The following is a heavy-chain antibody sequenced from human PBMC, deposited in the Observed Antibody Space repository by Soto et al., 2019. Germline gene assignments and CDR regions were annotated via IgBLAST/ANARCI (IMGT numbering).Heavy chain of an antibody. CDR2: ISWNSGSI. D-gene: IGHD3-10*01. CDR1: GFTFDGYA. V-gene: IGHV3-9*01. Sequence: GGSLRLSCAASGFTFDGYAMHWVRQAPGKGLEWVSGISWNSGSIGYADSVKGRFTISRDNAKNSLYLQMNSLRAEDTALYYCAKGSITMVRGGAYDAFAIWGQGTIVTGSS. J-gene: IGHJ3*02. CDR3: AKGSITMVRGGAYDAFAI.